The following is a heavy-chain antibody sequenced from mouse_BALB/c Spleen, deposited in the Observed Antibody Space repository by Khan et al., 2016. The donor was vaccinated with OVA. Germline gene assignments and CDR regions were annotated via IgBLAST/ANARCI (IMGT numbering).Heavy chain of an antibody. CDR3: ARGGYGGFAF. D-gene: IGHD2-2*01. CDR2: IFPGSVSI. CDR1: GYTFSSYW. V-gene: IGHV1-9*01. Sequence: VKLKESGGDLMKPGASVKISCKATGYTFSSYWIEWVKQRPGHGLEWIGQIFPGSVSITYNEKFKGKATFTADTSSNTAYMQLSSLTSEDSAVYYCARGGYGGFAFWGQGTLVTVSA. J-gene: IGHJ3*01.